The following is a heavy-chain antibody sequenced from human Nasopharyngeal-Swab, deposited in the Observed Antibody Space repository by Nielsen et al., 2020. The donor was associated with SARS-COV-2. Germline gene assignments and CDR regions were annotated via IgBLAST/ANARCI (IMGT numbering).Heavy chain of an antibody. CDR2: IHSRGTT. D-gene: IGHD3-10*01. V-gene: IGHV4-31*03. Sequence: SETLSLTCSVSGDSISSGHNFWSWLRQHPGKGLEWIGYIHSRGTTYFNPSLESRVSISADTSKNHFSLRLGSVTAADTAVYYCARMDKSWYFDYWGQGTLVTVSS. CDR1: GDSISSGHNF. CDR3: ARMDKSWYFDY. J-gene: IGHJ4*02.